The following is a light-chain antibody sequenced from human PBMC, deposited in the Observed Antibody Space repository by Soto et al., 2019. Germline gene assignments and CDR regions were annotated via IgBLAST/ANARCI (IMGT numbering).Light chain of an antibody. Sequence: EIVLTQSPGTLSLSPGERATLSCRASQSVSNNYLAWYQQKPGQAPRLLIYGASNRATGIPDRFSGSGSGTDFTLTISSLQPDDFATYYCQQYNSYWTFGQGTKVDNK. J-gene: IGKJ1*01. CDR3: QQYNSYWT. CDR2: GAS. V-gene: IGKV3-20*01. CDR1: QSVSNNY.